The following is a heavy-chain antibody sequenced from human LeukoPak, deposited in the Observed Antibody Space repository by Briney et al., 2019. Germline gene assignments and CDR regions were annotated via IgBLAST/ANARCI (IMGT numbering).Heavy chain of an antibody. D-gene: IGHD3-16*01. CDR3: VRDHVSPGLSNWFDP. CDR1: GGSISSYY. J-gene: IGHJ5*02. Sequence: ASETLSLTCTVSGGSISSYYWSWIRQPPGKGLEWIGYIYYSGSTNYKPSLKSRLTISITTSKNQFSLKVTSVTASDTAMYYCVRDHVSPGLSNWFDPWGQGTLVTVSS. CDR2: IYYSGST. V-gene: IGHV4-59*12.